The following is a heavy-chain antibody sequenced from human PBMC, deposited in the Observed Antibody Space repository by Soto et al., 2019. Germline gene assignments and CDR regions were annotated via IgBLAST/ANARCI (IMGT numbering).Heavy chain of an antibody. Sequence: ASVKVSCKASGYTFTSYGISWVRQATGQGLEWMGWISAYNGNTNYAQKRQGRVTMTTDTSTSTAYMELRSLRSDDTAVYYCARDSWSGYYTGTLRAGTTDYWGQGTLVTVSS. J-gene: IGHJ4*02. CDR2: ISAYNGNT. V-gene: IGHV1-18*04. CDR1: GYTFTSYG. CDR3: ARDSWSGYYTGTLRAGTTDY. D-gene: IGHD3-3*01.